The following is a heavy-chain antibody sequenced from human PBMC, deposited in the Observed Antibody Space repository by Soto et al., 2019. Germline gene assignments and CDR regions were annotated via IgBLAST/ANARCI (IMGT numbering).Heavy chain of an antibody. V-gene: IGHV3-7*01. CDR1: TFTFSNYW. CDR2: INHDGTGK. CDR3: ARDQAAFDI. Sequence: EVLLVESGGGLVQPGGSLQLSCAASTFTFSNYWMTWVRQAPGKGLEWVANINHDGTGKYYVDSVKGRFTISRDNAKNSLYLEINSLRVEDTAVYYCARDQAAFDIWGQGTMVIVSS. J-gene: IGHJ3*02.